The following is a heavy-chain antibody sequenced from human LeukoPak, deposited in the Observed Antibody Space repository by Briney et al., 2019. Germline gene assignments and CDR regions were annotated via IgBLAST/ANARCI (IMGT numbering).Heavy chain of an antibody. CDR3: ARTQGVLRFLEWSPRDQDAFDI. CDR2: IYYSGST. D-gene: IGHD3-3*01. J-gene: IGHJ4*02. V-gene: IGHV4-59*08. CDR1: GGSISSYY. Sequence: PSETLSLTCTVSGGSISSYYWSWIRQPPGKGLEWIGYIYYSGSTNYNPSLKSRVTISVDTSKNQFSLKLSSVTAADTAVYYCARTQGVLRFLEWSPRDQDAFDIWGQGTLVTVSS.